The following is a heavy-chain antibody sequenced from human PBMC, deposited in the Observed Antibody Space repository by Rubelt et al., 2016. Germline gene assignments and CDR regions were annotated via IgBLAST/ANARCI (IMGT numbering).Heavy chain of an antibody. J-gene: IGHJ4*02. CDR1: GYTFINYG. D-gene: IGHD6-6*01. CDR3: ARDRSSSDY. CDR2: ISPYNGNT. V-gene: IGHV1-18*01. Sequence: QVQLVQSGAEAKKPGASVKVSCKASGYTFINYGISWVRQAPGQGLEWMGWISPYNGNTNYGQNFQGRVTMTTETATSTVYMRLRSLGSDDTAVYYCARDRSSSDYWGQGTLVTVAS.